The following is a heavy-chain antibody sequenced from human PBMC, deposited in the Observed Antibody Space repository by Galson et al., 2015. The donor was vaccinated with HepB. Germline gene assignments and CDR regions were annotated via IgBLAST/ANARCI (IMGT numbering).Heavy chain of an antibody. CDR1: GGSISSYY. CDR2: IYTSGST. J-gene: IGHJ1*01. V-gene: IGHV4-4*07. D-gene: IGHD4-23*01. CDR3: AGDYGGNSEYFQH. Sequence: ETLSLTCTVSGGSISSYYWSWIRQPAGKGLEWIGRIYTSGSTNYDPSLKSRVTMSVDTSKNQFSLELSSVTAADTAVYYCAGDYGGNSEYFQHWGQGTLVTVSS.